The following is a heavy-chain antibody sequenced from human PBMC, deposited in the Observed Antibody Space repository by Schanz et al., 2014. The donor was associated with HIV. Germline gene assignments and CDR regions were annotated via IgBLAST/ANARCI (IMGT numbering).Heavy chain of an antibody. CDR2: IWYDGTTK. D-gene: IGHD1-26*01. V-gene: IGHV3-33*01. J-gene: IGHJ4*02. CDR3: VLPSAKIVGGLGEHYFAH. CDR1: GFSFNSYG. Sequence: ESGGGVVQPGRSLSLSCAASGFSFNSYGMHWVRQAPGKGLEWVAVIWYDGTTKYYGDSVKGRFTISRDNSKNTLYLHMDSVRAEDTAVYYCVLPSAKIVGGLGEHYFAHWGQGTLVTVSS.